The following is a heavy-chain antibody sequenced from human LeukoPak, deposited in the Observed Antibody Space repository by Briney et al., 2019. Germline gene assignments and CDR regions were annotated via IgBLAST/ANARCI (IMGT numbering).Heavy chain of an antibody. CDR2: INHSGST. CDR1: GGSFSGYY. Sequence: SETLSLTCAVYGGSFSGYYWSWIRQPPGKGLEWIGEINHSGSTNYNPSLKSRVTISVDTSKNQFSLELSSVTAADTAVYYCAKATRITGQTGKFDPWGQGTLVTVSS. J-gene: IGHJ5*02. V-gene: IGHV4-34*01. D-gene: IGHD1-20*01. CDR3: AKATRITGQTGKFDP.